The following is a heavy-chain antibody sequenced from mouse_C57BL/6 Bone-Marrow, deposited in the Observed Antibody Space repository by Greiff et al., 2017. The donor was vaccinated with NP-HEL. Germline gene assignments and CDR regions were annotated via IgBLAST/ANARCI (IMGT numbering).Heavy chain of an antibody. Sequence: QVQLQQPGAELVMPGASVKLSCKASGYTFTSYWMHWVKQRPGQGLEWIGEIDPSDSYTNYNQKFKDKSTLTVDKSSSTAYMQLSSLTSEDSAVYYCARHYDELWDYWGQGTTLTVSS. CDR1: GYTFTSYW. V-gene: IGHV1-69*01. J-gene: IGHJ2*01. CDR2: IDPSDSYT. CDR3: ARHYDELWDY. D-gene: IGHD2-3*01.